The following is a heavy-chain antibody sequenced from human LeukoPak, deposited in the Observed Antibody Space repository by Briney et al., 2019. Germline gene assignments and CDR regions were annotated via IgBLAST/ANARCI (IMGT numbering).Heavy chain of an antibody. D-gene: IGHD5-18*01. CDR1: GGTFSSYA. Sequence: ASVKVSCKASGGTFSSYAMSGVRQSPGQGLEWMGGIIPIFGTANYAQKFQGRVTITADESTSTAYMELSSLRSEDTAVYYCARDSYSYGSRSYWGQGTLVTVSS. CDR2: IIPIFGTA. J-gene: IGHJ4*02. CDR3: ARDSYSYGSRSY. V-gene: IGHV1-69*13.